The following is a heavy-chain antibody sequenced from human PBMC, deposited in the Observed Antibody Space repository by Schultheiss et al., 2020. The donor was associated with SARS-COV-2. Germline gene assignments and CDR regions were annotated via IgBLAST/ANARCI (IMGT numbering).Heavy chain of an antibody. V-gene: IGHV3-33*08. CDR1: GFTFSSYG. J-gene: IGHJ4*02. CDR2: IWYDGSNK. Sequence: PGGSLRLSCAASGFTFSSYGMHWVRQAPGKGLEWVAVIWYDGSNKYYADSVKGRFTISRDNAKNSLYLQMNSLRAEDTAVYYCASRNYDILTGYYSGDDYWGQGTLVTVSS. CDR3: ASRNYDILTGYYSGDDY. D-gene: IGHD3-9*01.